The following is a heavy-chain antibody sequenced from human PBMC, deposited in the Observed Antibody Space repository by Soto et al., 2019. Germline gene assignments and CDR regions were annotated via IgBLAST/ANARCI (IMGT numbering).Heavy chain of an antibody. J-gene: IGHJ4*02. Sequence: EVQLVESGGGLVQPGGSLRLSCAASGFTVSSNYMTWARQAPGKGLEWVSVIYSGGSTYYADSVKGRFTISRDNSKNTVYRQMNSLTAEDTAVYYCASRVWGQGTLVTVSS. V-gene: IGHV3-66*01. CDR1: GFTVSSNY. CDR3: ASRV. CDR2: IYSGGST.